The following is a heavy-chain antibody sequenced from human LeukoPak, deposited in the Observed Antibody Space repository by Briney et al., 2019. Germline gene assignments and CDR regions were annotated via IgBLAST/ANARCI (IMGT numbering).Heavy chain of an antibody. D-gene: IGHD2-2*01. CDR1: GASISSSDYY. Sequence: PSETLSLTCSVSGASISSSDYYWGWIRQPPGKGLEWIGSIYYSGSTYYNPSLKSRVTISVDTSKNQFSLKLSSVTAADTAVYYCARYPDCSSTSCYGWYYYYYMDVWGKGTTVTVSS. J-gene: IGHJ6*03. CDR2: IYYSGST. V-gene: IGHV4-39*01. CDR3: ARYPDCSSTSCYGWYYYYYMDV.